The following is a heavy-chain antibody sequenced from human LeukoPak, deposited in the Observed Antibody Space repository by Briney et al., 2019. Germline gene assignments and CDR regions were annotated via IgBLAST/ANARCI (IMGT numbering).Heavy chain of an antibody. D-gene: IGHD4-11*01. CDR1: GFSLSIYP. Sequence: GGSLRLSCVASGFSLSIYPMHWVRQAPGKGLEYVSAITGNGGTTYYANSVKSRFTISRDNSKNTLYLQMDSLRPEDTAEYYSARFLRGLQYGWEPKEYWGQGTLVTVPS. V-gene: IGHV3-64*01. J-gene: IGHJ4*02. CDR3: ARFLRGLQYGWEPKEY. CDR2: ITGNGGTT.